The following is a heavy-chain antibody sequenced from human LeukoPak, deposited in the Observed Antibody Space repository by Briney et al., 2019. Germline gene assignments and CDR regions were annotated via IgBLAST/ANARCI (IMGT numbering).Heavy chain of an antibody. CDR1: GYTFTGYY. J-gene: IGHJ4*02. CDR2: INPNNGGT. Sequence: GASVKVSCKASGYTFTGYYIHWVRQAPGQGLEWMGWINPNNGGTNYTQNFQDRVTMTRDTSITTAYMELSRLRSDDTAVYYCARGPGGRRYCGIRSCYSYWGQGTLVTVSS. CDR3: ARGPGGRRYCGIRSCYSY. V-gene: IGHV1-2*02. D-gene: IGHD2-21*01.